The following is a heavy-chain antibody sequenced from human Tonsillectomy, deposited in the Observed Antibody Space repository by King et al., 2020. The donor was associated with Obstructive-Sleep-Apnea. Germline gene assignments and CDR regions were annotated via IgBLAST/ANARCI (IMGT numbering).Heavy chain of an antibody. D-gene: IGHD2-2*01. CDR3: AKESAVPAALDY. J-gene: IGHJ4*02. V-gene: IGHV3-9*01. CDR1: GFIFDDYV. CDR2: ISLNRGSI. Sequence: VQLVESGGGLVQSGRSLRLSCAASGFIFDDYVMHWGRQAPGKGLGGGSGISLNRGSIDYADSWKGRFTISRDNAENSLYLQMNSLRAEDTAFYYCAKESAVPAALDYWGQGILVIVSS.